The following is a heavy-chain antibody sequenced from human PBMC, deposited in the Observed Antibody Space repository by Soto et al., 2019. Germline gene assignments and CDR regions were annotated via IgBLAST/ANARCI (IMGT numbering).Heavy chain of an antibody. J-gene: IGHJ4*02. D-gene: IGHD6-13*01. CDR2: IGGNGGRT. CDR1: GFTFSGHD. V-gene: IGHV3-23*01. Sequence: GGSLRLSCAASGFTFSGHDMNWARQAPGKGLEWVSTIGGNGGRTYYADSVRGRFTVSRDNSKNTLYLEMNSLRAEDTALYYCVTRNGNTWFPYCFDSWGQGTLVTVSS. CDR3: VTRNGNTWFPYCFDS.